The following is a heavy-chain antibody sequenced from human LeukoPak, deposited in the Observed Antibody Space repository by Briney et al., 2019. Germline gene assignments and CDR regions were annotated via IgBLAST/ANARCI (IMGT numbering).Heavy chain of an antibody. CDR2: ISGSGGST. Sequence: GGSLRLSCAASGFTLSSYAMSWVRQAPGKGREGVSAISGSGGSTYYADSVKGRFTISRDNSKNTLYLQMNSLRAEDTAVYYCAKGALTGYYSGFDYWGQGTLVTVSS. CDR1: GFTLSSYA. V-gene: IGHV3-23*01. CDR3: AKGALTGYYSGFDY. J-gene: IGHJ4*02. D-gene: IGHD3-9*01.